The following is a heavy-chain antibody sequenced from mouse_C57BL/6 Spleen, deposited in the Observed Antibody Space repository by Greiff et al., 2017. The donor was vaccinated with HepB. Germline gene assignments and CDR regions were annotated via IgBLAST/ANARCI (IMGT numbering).Heavy chain of an antibody. CDR2: IWSGGST. CDR3: ATDRGFAY. V-gene: IGHV2-2*01. CDR1: GFSLTSYG. Sequence: QVQLQQSGPGLVQPSQSLSITCTVSGFSLTSYGVHWVRQSPGKGLEWLGVIWSGGSTDYNAAFISRLSISKDNSKSQVFFKMNSLQADDTAIYYCATDRGFAYWGQGTLVTVSA. J-gene: IGHJ3*01.